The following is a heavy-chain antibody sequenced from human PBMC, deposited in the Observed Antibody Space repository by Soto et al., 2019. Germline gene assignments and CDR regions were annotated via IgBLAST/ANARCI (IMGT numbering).Heavy chain of an antibody. Sequence: QVTLKESGPVLVKPTETLTLTCTVSGFSLSNARMGVSWIRQPPGKALEWIAHIFSNDEKSYSTSLKSRLTISKDTSKSQVVLTMTNMDPVDTATYYCARVIAADGWFYYYGMDVWGQGTTVTVSS. CDR3: ARVIAADGWFYYYGMDV. CDR1: GFSLSNARMG. J-gene: IGHJ6*02. V-gene: IGHV2-26*01. CDR2: IFSNDEK. D-gene: IGHD6-13*01.